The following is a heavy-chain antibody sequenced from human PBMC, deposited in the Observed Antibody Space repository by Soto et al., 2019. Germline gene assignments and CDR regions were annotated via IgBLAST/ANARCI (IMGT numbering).Heavy chain of an antibody. Sequence: PGGSLRLSCAASGFTFGSYAMRLVRQAPGKGLEWVSTISGSGGSTYYADSVKGRFTISRDNSKNTLYLQMNSLRAEDTAVYYCAIQSGLKVTGPDYRGQGTLVAVPS. CDR1: GFTFGSYA. CDR2: ISGSGGST. D-gene: IGHD2-21*02. V-gene: IGHV3-23*01. CDR3: AIQSGLKVTGPDY. J-gene: IGHJ4*02.